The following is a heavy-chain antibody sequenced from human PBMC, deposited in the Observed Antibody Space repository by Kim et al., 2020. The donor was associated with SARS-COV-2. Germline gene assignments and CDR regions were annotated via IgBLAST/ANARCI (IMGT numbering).Heavy chain of an antibody. V-gene: IGHV4-4*02. D-gene: IGHD2-2*01. CDR1: GASISTSKW. J-gene: IGHJ5*02. CDR3: ARGVSSAWTLRDWLDP. Sequence: SETLSLTCAVSGASISTSKWWTWVRQPPGKGLEWIGEIDHSGDTNYKSSLKNRVTISVDKSKNQFSLKLNSVTAADTAVYYCARGVSSAWTLRDWLDP. CDR2: IDHSGDT.